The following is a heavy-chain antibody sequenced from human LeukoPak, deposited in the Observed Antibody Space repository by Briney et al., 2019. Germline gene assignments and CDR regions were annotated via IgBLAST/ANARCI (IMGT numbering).Heavy chain of an antibody. V-gene: IGHV4-59*12. D-gene: IGHD6-19*01. CDR1: GGSISSYY. J-gene: IGHJ5*02. Sequence: SETLSLTCTVSGGSISSYYWSWIRQPPGKGLEWIGYIYYSWSTNYNPSLKSRVTISVDTSKNQFSLKLSSVTAADTAVYYCATLKTAVAGTWGQGTLVTVSS. CDR3: ATLKTAVAGT. CDR2: IYYSWST.